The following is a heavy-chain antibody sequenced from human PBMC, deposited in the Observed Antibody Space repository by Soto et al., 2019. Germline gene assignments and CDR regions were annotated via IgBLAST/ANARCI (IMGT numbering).Heavy chain of an antibody. J-gene: IGHJ5*02. D-gene: IGHD1-26*01. Sequence: QVQLVQSGAEVKKPGSSVKVSCKASGGTFSSYAISWVRQAPGQGLEWMGGIIPILGTANYAQKFQGRVTITADESTSTAYMELSSLRSEDTAVYYCATRLVGATTGWFDPWGQGTLVTVSS. CDR2: IIPILGTA. CDR1: GGTFSSYA. CDR3: ATRLVGATTGWFDP. V-gene: IGHV1-69*01.